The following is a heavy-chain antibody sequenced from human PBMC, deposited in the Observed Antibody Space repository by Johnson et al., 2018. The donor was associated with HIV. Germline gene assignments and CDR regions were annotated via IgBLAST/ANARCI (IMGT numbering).Heavy chain of an antibody. D-gene: IGHD4-23*01. Sequence: VQLVESGGGVVRPGGSLRLSCAASGFTFSSYGMHWVRQAPGKGLEWVSVIYSGGSTYYADSVKGRFTISRDNSKNTLYLQMNSLRVEDTAVYDCARDTVGTPPHDAFDIWGPGTMVTVSS. CDR1: GFTFSSYG. CDR3: ARDTVGTPPHDAFDI. CDR2: IYSGGST. V-gene: IGHV3-66*01. J-gene: IGHJ3*02.